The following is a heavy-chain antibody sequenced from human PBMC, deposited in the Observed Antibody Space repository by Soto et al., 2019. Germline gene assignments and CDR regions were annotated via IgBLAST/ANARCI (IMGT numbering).Heavy chain of an antibody. Sequence: PGGSLRLSCAASGFTFSSYAVHWVRQAPGKGLEWVAVISYDGSNKYYADSVKGRFTISRDNSKNTLYLQMNSLRAEDTAVYYCARDSRVPTYYYDSSGLGNNAFDIWGQGTMVTVSS. CDR1: GFTFSSYA. CDR2: ISYDGSNK. V-gene: IGHV3-30-3*01. J-gene: IGHJ3*02. CDR3: ARDSRVPTYYYDSSGLGNNAFDI. D-gene: IGHD3-22*01.